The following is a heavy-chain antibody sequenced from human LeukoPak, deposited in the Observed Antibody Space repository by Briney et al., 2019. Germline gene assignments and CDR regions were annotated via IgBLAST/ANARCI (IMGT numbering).Heavy chain of an antibody. CDR3: AKLNLGEMAYFDS. V-gene: IGHV3-23*01. Sequence: GGSLRLSCEASGFIFSSYVMGWVRQAPGKGLEWVSSISVGGGDTFTADSVKGRFTITRENSVNTLYLQMMGLRVEDTAIYYCAKLNLGEMAYFDSWGQGILVTVSS. CDR2: ISVGGGDT. J-gene: IGHJ4*02. D-gene: IGHD2-21*01. CDR1: GFIFSSYV.